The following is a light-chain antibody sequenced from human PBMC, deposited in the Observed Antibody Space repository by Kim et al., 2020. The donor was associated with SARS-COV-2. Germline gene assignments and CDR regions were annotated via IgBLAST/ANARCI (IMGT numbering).Light chain of an antibody. CDR3: QSYANYNLV. J-gene: IGLJ3*02. V-gene: IGLV6-57*03. CDR2: EDY. CDR1: SGSIVSNY. Sequence: GKTVTSSCTRSSGSIVSNYVKWYQQRPGSAPNTLSSEDYQRPSGVPDRFSGSIDSSSNSASLTISGLTTEDEADYYCQSYANYNLVFGGGTQLTVL.